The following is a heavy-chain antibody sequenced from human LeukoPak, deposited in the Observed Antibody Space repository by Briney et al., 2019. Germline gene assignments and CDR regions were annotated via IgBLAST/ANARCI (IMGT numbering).Heavy chain of an antibody. Sequence: ASVKISCKASGYSFNSQGMNWVRQAPGQGLEWMGIINPSGGSTSYAQKFQGRVTMTRDMSTSTVYMELSSLRSEDTAVYYCARSWVGYSGYVGPWGQGTLVTVSS. J-gene: IGHJ5*02. CDR1: GYSFNSQG. CDR2: INPSGGST. V-gene: IGHV1-46*02. D-gene: IGHD5-12*01. CDR3: ARSWVGYSGYVGP.